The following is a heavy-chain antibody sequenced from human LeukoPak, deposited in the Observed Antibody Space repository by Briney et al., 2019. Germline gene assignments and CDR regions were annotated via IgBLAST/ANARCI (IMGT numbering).Heavy chain of an antibody. Sequence: GESLKISCQGSGYNFNSYWIGWVRQMPGQGLEWVGVIYPGDSDTTYNPSFEGQVTTSADKSITTAYLQWSSLKASDTAIYYCTRQAAILTGSDFWFDPWGQGTLVTVSS. V-gene: IGHV5-51*01. J-gene: IGHJ5*02. CDR1: GYNFNSYW. CDR2: IYPGDSDT. D-gene: IGHD3-9*01. CDR3: TRQAAILTGSDFWFDP.